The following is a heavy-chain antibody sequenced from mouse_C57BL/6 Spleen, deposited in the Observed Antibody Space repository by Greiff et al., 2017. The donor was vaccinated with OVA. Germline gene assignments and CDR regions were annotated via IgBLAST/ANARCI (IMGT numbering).Heavy chain of an antibody. J-gene: IGHJ4*01. CDR1: GYTFTSYW. D-gene: IGHD1-1*01. CDR3: ARRITTVVATDYYAMDY. CDR2: IDPSDSET. V-gene: IGHV1-52*01. Sequence: QVQLQQPGAELVRPGSSVKLSCKASGYTFTSYWMHWVKQRPIQGLEWIGNIDPSDSETHYNQKVKDKATLTVDKSSSTAYMQLSSLTSEDSAVYYCARRITTVVATDYYAMDYWGQGTSVTVSS.